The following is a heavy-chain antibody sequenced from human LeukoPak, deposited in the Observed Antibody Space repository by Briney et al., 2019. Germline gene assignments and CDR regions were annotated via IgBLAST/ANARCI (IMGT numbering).Heavy chain of an antibody. CDR1: GGTFSSYA. CDR3: ARAMVRGAYYYYYYMDV. V-gene: IGHV1-69*05. D-gene: IGHD3-10*01. Sequence: ASVKVSCKASGGTFSSYAISWVRQAPGQGLEWMGGIIPIFGTANYAQKFRGRVTITTDESTSTAYMELSSLRSEDTAVYYCARAMVRGAYYYYYYMDVWGKGTTVTVSS. CDR2: IIPIFGTA. J-gene: IGHJ6*03.